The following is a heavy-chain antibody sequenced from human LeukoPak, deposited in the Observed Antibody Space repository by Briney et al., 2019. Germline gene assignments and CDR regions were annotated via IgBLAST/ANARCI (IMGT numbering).Heavy chain of an antibody. V-gene: IGHV3-30*18. CDR2: ISYDVGKK. D-gene: IGHD3-22*01. J-gene: IGHJ4*02. CDR3: ANDDYYDTSGYRD. Sequence: GRSLRLSGAASGFTFSSYGMHWVRQVPGKGLEWVAVISYDVGKKYYADSVRGRFTISRDNSKNTLYLQMNSLRAEDTAVYYCANDDYYDTSGYRDWGQGTLVTVSS. CDR1: GFTFSSYG.